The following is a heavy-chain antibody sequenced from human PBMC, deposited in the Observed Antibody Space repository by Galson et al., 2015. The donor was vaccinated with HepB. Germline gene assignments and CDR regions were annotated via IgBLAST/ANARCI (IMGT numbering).Heavy chain of an antibody. Sequence: SLRLSCAASGFTFSSYAMHWVRQAPGKGLEWVAVISYDGSKKYYADSVKGRFTISRDNSKNTLYVQMISLRGDDTGVYYCTKSGGSSSTWRVYSYYHPMDVWGQGTTVTVSS. J-gene: IGHJ6*02. CDR2: ISYDGSKK. CDR3: TKSGGSSSTWRVYSYYHPMDV. CDR1: GFTFSSYA. D-gene: IGHD2-2*02. V-gene: IGHV3-30*04.